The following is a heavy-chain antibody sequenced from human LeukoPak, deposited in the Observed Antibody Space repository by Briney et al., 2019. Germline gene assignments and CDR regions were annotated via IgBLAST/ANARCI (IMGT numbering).Heavy chain of an antibody. D-gene: IGHD6-19*01. CDR2: ISSSSSYV. V-gene: IGHV3-21*01. CDR1: GFTFSGYS. Sequence: GGSLRLSCAASGFTFSGYSMNWVRQAPGKGLEWVSSISSSSSYVYYADSVKGRFTISRDNAKNSLYLQMNSLRAEDTAVYYCARGSRSGWVYFDYWGQGTLVTVSS. J-gene: IGHJ4*02. CDR3: ARGSRSGWVYFDY.